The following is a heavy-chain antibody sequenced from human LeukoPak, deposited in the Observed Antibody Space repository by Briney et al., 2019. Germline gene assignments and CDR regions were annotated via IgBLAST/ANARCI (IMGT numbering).Heavy chain of an antibody. CDR2: IYYSGST. CDR1: GGSISSSSYY. V-gene: IGHV4-39*02. CDR3: ARDGGIIRFGGQDV. J-gene: IGHJ6*02. Sequence: PSETLSLTCTVSGGSISSSSYYWGWIRQPPGKGLEWIGSIYYSGSTYYNPSLKSRVTISVDTSKNQFSLKLSSVTAADTAVYYCARDGGIIRFGGQDVWGQGTTVTVS. D-gene: IGHD3-16*01.